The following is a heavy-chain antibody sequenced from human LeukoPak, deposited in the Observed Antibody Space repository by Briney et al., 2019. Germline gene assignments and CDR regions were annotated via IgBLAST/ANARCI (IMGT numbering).Heavy chain of an antibody. CDR3: ARERKYCSSTSCLAKYRAFDI. CDR2: IYYSGST. J-gene: IGHJ3*02. CDR1: GGSISSYY. V-gene: IGHV4-59*12. D-gene: IGHD2-2*01. Sequence: SSETLSLTCTVSGGSISSYYWSWIRQPPGKGLEWIGYIYYSGSTNYNPSLKSRVTISVDTSKNQFSLKLSSVTAADTAVYYCARERKYCSSTSCLAKYRAFDIWGQGTMVTVSS.